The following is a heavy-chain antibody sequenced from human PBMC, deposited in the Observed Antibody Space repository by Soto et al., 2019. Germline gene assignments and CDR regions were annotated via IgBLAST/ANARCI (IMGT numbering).Heavy chain of an antibody. CDR3: ARAPHSNPEYYYHLDV. D-gene: IGHD5-18*01. Sequence: QVPLVQSGAEVKKPGASVKVSCKASGYTFTTHGIHWVRQAPGERVERMGWINAGNDNTKYSQKFQGRVTITRDTSASTAYMELSSLRSEDTAFYYCARAPHSNPEYYYHLDVWGKGTTVTVSS. CDR2: INAGNDNT. V-gene: IGHV1-3*01. CDR1: GYTFTTHG. J-gene: IGHJ6*03.